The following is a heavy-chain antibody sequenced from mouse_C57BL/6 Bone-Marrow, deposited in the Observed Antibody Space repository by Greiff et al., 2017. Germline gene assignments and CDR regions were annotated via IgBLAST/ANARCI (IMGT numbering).Heavy chain of an antibody. D-gene: IGHD2-2*01. Sequence: VQLQQSGPELVKPGASVKISCKASGYAFSSSWMNWVKQRPGKGLEWIGRIYPGDGDTNYNGKFKGKATLTADKSSSTAYMQLSSLTSEDSAVYFCARVGVWLRRDYWGQGTTLTVSS. J-gene: IGHJ2*01. CDR1: GYAFSSSW. CDR2: IYPGDGDT. V-gene: IGHV1-82*01. CDR3: ARVGVWLRRDY.